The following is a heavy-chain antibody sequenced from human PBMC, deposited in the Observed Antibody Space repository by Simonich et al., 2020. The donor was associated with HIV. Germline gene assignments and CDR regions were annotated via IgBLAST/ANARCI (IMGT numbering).Heavy chain of an antibody. V-gene: IGHV4-34*01. CDR3: ARGGYCSGGSCYPLFSRYGMDV. J-gene: IGHJ6*02. D-gene: IGHD2-15*01. CDR2: INHNENP. Sequence: QVQLQQWGAGLLKPSETLSLTWAVYGGSFSGYYRSWIRQPPGKGLEWIGEINHNENPNYHPSLQSLATISVETSKNQFSLKLSAGAAADTAVDYCARGGYCSGGSCYPLFSRYGMDVWGQGTTVTVSS. CDR1: GGSFSGYY.